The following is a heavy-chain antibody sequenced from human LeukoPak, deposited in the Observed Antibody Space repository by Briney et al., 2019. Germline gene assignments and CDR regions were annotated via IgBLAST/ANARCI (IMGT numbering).Heavy chain of an antibody. D-gene: IGHD2-8*01. CDR1: GFTFNSYY. V-gene: IGHV3-74*01. CDR2: IKSDGSST. CDR3: ARDRVYGFDY. Sequence: PGGSLRLSRAASGFTFNSYYMHCVPQVPGKGLVWVSHIKSDGSSTSYADSVKGRFTISRDNAKNTLYLQMNSLRAEDTAVYYCARDRVYGFDYWGQGTLVTVSS. J-gene: IGHJ4*02.